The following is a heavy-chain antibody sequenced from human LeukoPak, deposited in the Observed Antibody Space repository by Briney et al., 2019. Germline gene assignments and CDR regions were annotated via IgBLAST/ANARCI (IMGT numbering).Heavy chain of an antibody. D-gene: IGHD4-11*01. CDR1: GYTFISYY. CDR3: ARDFGTVSGAFDI. J-gene: IGHJ3*02. Sequence: ASVKVSCKASGYTFISYYIHWVRQAPGQGLEWMGIINPSGGSTRYAQKFQGRVTMTRDTSTGTIYMELSSLRSEDTAVYFCARDFGTVSGAFDIWGQGTMVTVSS. CDR2: INPSGGST. V-gene: IGHV1-46*01.